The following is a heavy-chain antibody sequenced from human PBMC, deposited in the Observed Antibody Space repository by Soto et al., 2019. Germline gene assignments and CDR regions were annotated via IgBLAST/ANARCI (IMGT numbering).Heavy chain of an antibody. D-gene: IGHD6-19*01. CDR3: ARYQESGDVRLLAGWLGDYGIDV. J-gene: IGHJ6*02. V-gene: IGHV4-38-2*01. Sequence: SETLSLTCAVSGYAISSGYYWGCILQPPGKGLEWIWSIYHSGSTYYNPSLKSRVTISVDTSKNQFSLKLSSVTAADTAVYYCARYQESGDVRLLAGWLGDYGIDVWGQGTTVTVSS. CDR1: GYAISSGYY. CDR2: IYHSGST.